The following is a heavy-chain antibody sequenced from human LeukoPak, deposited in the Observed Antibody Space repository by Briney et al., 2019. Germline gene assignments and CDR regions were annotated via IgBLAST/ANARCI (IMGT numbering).Heavy chain of an antibody. Sequence: ASVTVSCKASGYTCTSYGISWVRQAPGQGLEWMGWISAYNGNTNYAQKLQGRVTMTTDTSTSTAYMELRSLRSDDTAVYYCARDLGRTFAPGFDYWGQGTLVTVSS. CDR1: GYTCTSYG. J-gene: IGHJ4*02. D-gene: IGHD3-16*01. V-gene: IGHV1-18*04. CDR3: ARDLGRTFAPGFDY. CDR2: ISAYNGNT.